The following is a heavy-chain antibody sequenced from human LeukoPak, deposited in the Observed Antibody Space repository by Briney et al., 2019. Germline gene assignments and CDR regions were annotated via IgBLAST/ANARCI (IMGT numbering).Heavy chain of an antibody. V-gene: IGHV3-21*01. Sequence: GGSLRLSCAASGFTFSSYSMNWVRQAPGKGLEWVSSISSSSGYIYYADSVKGRFTISRDNAKNSLYLQMNSLRAEDTAVYYCAREGWLQYFDYWGQGTLVTVSS. CDR3: AREGWLQYFDY. CDR2: ISSSSGYI. CDR1: GFTFSSYS. J-gene: IGHJ4*02. D-gene: IGHD5-24*01.